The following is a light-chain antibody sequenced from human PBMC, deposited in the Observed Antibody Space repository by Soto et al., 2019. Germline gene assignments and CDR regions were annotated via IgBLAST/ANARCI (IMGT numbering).Light chain of an antibody. Sequence: QSALTQPASASGSPGQSVTISCTGTSSDVGGYNLVSWYQQYPDKAPKLMIFDVNTRPPGVADRFFGAKSGNTASLTISGVQAEDEEDYYCSSSKSGSTHPCVFGTGTKLTVL. CDR3: SSSKSGSTHPCV. CDR2: DVN. CDR1: SSDVGGYNL. J-gene: IGLJ1*01. V-gene: IGLV2-14*01.